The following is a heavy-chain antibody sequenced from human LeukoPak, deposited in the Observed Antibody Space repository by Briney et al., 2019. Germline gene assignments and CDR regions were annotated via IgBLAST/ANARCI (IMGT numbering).Heavy chain of an antibody. D-gene: IGHD3-9*01. V-gene: IGHV4-59*12. Sequence: SETLSLTCTVSGGSISSYYWSWIRQPPGKGLEWIGYIYYSGSTNYNPSLKSRVTISVDTSTNQFSLKLSSVTAADTAVYYCARGEYFDWLYRSQYYFDYWGQGTLVTVSS. CDR3: ARGEYFDWLYRSQYYFDY. CDR1: GGSISSYY. CDR2: IYYSGST. J-gene: IGHJ4*02.